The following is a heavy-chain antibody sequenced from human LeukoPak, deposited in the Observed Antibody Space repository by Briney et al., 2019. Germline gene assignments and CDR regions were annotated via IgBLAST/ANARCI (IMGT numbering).Heavy chain of an antibody. J-gene: IGHJ4*02. Sequence: HPGRSLRLSCAASGFTFSSYGMHWVRQAPGKGLEWVAVISYDGSNKYYADSVKGRFTISRDNSKNTLYLQMNSLRAEDTAVYYCAKSAGTSSVRGYFDYWGQGTLVTVSS. D-gene: IGHD2-2*01. CDR3: AKSAGTSSVRGYFDY. CDR1: GFTFSSYG. V-gene: IGHV3-30*18. CDR2: ISYDGSNK.